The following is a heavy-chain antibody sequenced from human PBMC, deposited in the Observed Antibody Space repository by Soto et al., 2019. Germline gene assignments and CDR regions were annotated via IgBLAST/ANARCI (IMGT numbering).Heavy chain of an antibody. CDR2: IYYSGST. V-gene: IGHV4-31*03. J-gene: IGHJ5*02. Sequence: PSETLSLTCTVSGGSISSGGYYWSWIRQHPGKGLEWIGYIYYSGSTYYNPSLKSRVTISVDTSKNQFSLKLSSVTAADTAVYYCARDPPDRQGWFDPWGQGTLVTVSS. CDR3: ARDPPDRQGWFDP. CDR1: GGSISSGGYY.